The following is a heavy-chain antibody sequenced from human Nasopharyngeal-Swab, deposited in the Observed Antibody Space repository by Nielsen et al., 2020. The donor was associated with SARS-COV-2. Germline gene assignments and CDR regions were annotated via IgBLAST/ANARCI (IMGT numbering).Heavy chain of an antibody. CDR3: ARGYSSGWYFD. J-gene: IGHJ4*02. CDR1: GGSISSYY. Sequence: SETLSLTCTVSGGSISSYYWSWIRQPPGKGLEWIGYIYYSGSTNYNPSLKSRVTISVDTSKNQFSLKLSSVTAADTAMYYCARGYSSGWYFDWGQGTLVTVSS. CDR2: IYYSGST. D-gene: IGHD6-19*01. V-gene: IGHV4-59*08.